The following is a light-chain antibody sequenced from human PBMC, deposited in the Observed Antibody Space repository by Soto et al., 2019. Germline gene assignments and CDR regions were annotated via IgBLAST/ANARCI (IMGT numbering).Light chain of an antibody. CDR2: GAS. CDR3: QQYDDLYT. V-gene: IGKV3-15*01. J-gene: IGKJ2*01. CDR1: QSVSSN. Sequence: EIVMTQSPATLSVSPGERDTLSCRASQSVSSNLAWYQQKPGQAPRLLIFGASTRATGIPARFSGSGSGTEFTLTISSLQSEDFAVYYCQQYDDLYTFGQGTKLEIK.